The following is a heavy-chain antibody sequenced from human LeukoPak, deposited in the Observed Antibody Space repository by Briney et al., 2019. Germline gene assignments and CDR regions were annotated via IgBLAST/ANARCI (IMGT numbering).Heavy chain of an antibody. V-gene: IGHV1-69*13. Sequence: GASVKVSCKASGGTFSSYAISWVRQAPGQGLEWMGGIIPIFGTANYAQKFQGRVTITADESTSTAYMELSSLRSADTAVYYCARAQVDYNNGPGSQGYYSYGMDVWGQGTTVTVSS. CDR3: ARAQVDYNNGPGSQGYYSYGMDV. CDR2: IIPIFGTA. D-gene: IGHD3-22*01. J-gene: IGHJ6*02. CDR1: GGTFSSYA.